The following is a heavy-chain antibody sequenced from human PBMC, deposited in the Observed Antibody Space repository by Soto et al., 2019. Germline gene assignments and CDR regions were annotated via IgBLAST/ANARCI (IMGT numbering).Heavy chain of an antibody. Sequence: SETLSLTCTVSGGSISSSSYYWGWIRQPPGKGLEWIGSIYYSGSTYYNPSLKSRVTISVDTSKNQFSLKLSSVTAADTAVYYCARLAMVRGVTIPNDAFDIWGQGTMVTVSS. CDR1: GGSISSSSYY. CDR3: ARLAMVRGVTIPNDAFDI. CDR2: IYYSGST. J-gene: IGHJ3*02. V-gene: IGHV4-39*01. D-gene: IGHD3-10*01.